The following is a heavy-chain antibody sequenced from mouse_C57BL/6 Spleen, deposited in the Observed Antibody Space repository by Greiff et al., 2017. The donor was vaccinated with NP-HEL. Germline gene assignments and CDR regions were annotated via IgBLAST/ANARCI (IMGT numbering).Heavy chain of an antibody. Sequence: DVMLVESGGGLVKPGGSLKLSCAASGFTFSDYGMHWVRQAPEKGLEWVAYISSGSSTIYYADTVKGRFTISRDNAKNTLFLQMTSLRSEDTAMYYCARQYYGNAMDYWGQGTSVTVSS. CDR2: ISSGSSTI. V-gene: IGHV5-17*01. CDR3: ARQYYGNAMDY. D-gene: IGHD1-1*02. CDR1: GFTFSDYG. J-gene: IGHJ4*01.